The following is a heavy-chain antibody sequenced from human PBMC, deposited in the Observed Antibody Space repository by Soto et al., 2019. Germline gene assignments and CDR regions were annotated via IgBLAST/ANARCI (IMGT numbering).Heavy chain of an antibody. CDR1: GGSINSSSYF. V-gene: IGHV4-39*01. Sequence: SETLSLTCSVSGGSINSSSYFWGWVRQPPGKGLEWIGSIYYSGSTYYNPSLRSRVTISVDTSKNQFSLKLSSVTAADTAVFYCARHYSSGSRNWFDPWGRGTLVTVSS. CDR2: IYYSGST. D-gene: IGHD6-19*01. CDR3: ARHYSSGSRNWFDP. J-gene: IGHJ5*02.